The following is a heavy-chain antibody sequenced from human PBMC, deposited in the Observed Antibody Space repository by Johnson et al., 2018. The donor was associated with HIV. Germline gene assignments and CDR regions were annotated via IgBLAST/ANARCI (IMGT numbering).Heavy chain of an antibody. CDR1: GFTFDYHD. J-gene: IGHJ3*02. CDR2: ITWNGGST. CDR3: ARGYNFWSGYHDAFDI. Sequence: EQLVESGGGVARPGGSLRLSCAASGFTFDYHDMNWVRQAPGKGLEWVSGITWNGGSTGYADSVKGRFTFSRDNAKNSLYLQMNSLRAEDTAVYYCARGYNFWSGYHDAFDIWGQGTMVTVSS. V-gene: IGHV3-20*04. D-gene: IGHD3-3*01.